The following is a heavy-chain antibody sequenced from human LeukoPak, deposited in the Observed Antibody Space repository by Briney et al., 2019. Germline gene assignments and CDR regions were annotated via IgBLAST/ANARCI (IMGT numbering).Heavy chain of an antibody. CDR2: INHSGST. CDR1: GGSFSGYY. CDR3: ARGLDYYDSSGYVLNDY. Sequence: PSETLSLTCAVYGGSFSGYYWSWIRQPPGKGLEWIGEINHSGSTNYNPSLKSRVTISVDTSKNQFSLKLSSVTAADTAVYYCARGLDYYDSSGYVLNDYWGQGTLVTVSS. D-gene: IGHD3-22*01. V-gene: IGHV4-34*01. J-gene: IGHJ4*02.